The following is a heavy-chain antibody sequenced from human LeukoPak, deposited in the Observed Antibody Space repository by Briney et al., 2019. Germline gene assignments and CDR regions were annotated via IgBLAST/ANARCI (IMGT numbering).Heavy chain of an antibody. CDR3: ARGVGTIFWSGYRTYFDY. D-gene: IGHD3-3*01. V-gene: IGHV4-30-2*01. CDR1: GGSISSGGDS. Sequence: MPSETLSLTCAVSGGSISSGGDSWSWIRQPPGKGLEWIGYIYHSGSTNYNPSLKSRVTISVDTSKNQFSLKLSSVTAADTAVYYCARGVGTIFWSGYRTYFDYWGQGTLVTVSS. CDR2: IYHSGST. J-gene: IGHJ4*02.